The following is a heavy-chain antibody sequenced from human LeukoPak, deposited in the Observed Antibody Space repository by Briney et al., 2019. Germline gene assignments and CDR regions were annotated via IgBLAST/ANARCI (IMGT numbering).Heavy chain of an antibody. Sequence: SETLSLTCTVSGGSISSSSYYWGWIRQPPGKGLEWIGSIYYSGSTYYNPSLKSRVTISVDTSKNQFSLKLSSVTAADTAVYYCARRPVGETGLDYWGQGTLVTVSS. J-gene: IGHJ4*02. V-gene: IGHV4-39*01. CDR3: ARRPVGETGLDY. CDR1: GGSISSSSYY. CDR2: IYYSGST. D-gene: IGHD1-26*01.